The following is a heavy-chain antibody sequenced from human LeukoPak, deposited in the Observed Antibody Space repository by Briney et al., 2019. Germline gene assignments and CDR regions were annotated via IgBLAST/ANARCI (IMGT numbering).Heavy chain of an antibody. CDR3: ARDLNWGDSSL. Sequence: GRSLRLSCAASGFTFSSYAMHWVRQAPGKGLEWVAVISYDGSNKYYADSVKGRFTMSRDNSKNTLYLQMNSLRAEDTAVYYCARDLNWGDSSLWGQGTLVTVSS. V-gene: IGHV3-30-3*01. CDR1: GFTFSSYA. CDR2: ISYDGSNK. J-gene: IGHJ4*02. D-gene: IGHD7-27*01.